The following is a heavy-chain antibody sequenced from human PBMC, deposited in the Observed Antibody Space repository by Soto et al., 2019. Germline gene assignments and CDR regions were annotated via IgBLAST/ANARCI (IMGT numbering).Heavy chain of an antibody. D-gene: IGHD5-18*01. CDR3: PRLWLTSNTGSFSDAFDI. V-gene: IGHV3-73*02. CDR1: GFTFSASD. CDR2: IRSQANNFAT. Sequence: VQLVESGGGLVQPGGSLTLSCVASGFTFSASDMHWVRQASGTGLGRVGRIRSQANNFATAYGASVKGRFTILSDVSMDASFLPMNSVRTEDTSVYSCPRLWLTSNTGSFSDAFDIWGQGTMVSVSS. J-gene: IGHJ3*02.